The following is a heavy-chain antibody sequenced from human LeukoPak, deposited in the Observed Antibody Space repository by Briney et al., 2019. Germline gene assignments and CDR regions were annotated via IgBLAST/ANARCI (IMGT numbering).Heavy chain of an antibody. J-gene: IGHJ2*01. V-gene: IGHV3-23*01. D-gene: IGHD3-10*02. CDR2: ISGSGGST. Sequence: KEMEWVTGISGSGGSTYYADSVKCRFTISRGNAKNSLYLQMNSLRADDTAVYYCAIVFFFQAEDGIRDVRSVSAFLLNRSSDL. CDR3: AIVFFFQAEDGIRDVRSVSAFLLNRSSDL.